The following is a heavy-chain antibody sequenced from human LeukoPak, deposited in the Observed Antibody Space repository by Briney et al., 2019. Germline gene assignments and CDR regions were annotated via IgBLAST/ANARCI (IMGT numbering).Heavy chain of an antibody. CDR2: IYTSGTT. D-gene: IGHD4-11*01. CDR3: ARDRPFDYSNYNWFDP. V-gene: IGHV4-4*07. Sequence: SETLSLTCAVSGGSISNHYWSWIRQPAGKGLEWIGRIYTSGTTNYNPSLKSRLTMSVDTSKNQFSLNLTSVSAADTAVYYCARDRPFDYSNYNWFDPWGQGTLVTVSS. CDR1: GGSISNHY. J-gene: IGHJ5*02.